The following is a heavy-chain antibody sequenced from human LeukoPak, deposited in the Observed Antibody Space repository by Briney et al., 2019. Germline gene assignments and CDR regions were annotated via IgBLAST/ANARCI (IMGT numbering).Heavy chain of an antibody. V-gene: IGHV3-30*04. CDR2: ISYDGSNK. CDR1: GFTFSSYA. Sequence: GRSLRLSCAASGFTFSSYAMHWVRQAPGKGLEWVAVISYDGSNKYYADSVKGRFTISRDNSKNTLYLQMNSLRAEDTAVYYCARDESTYYYDSSGYGAFDIWGQGTMVTVSS. CDR3: ARDESTYYYDSSGYGAFDI. J-gene: IGHJ3*02. D-gene: IGHD3-22*01.